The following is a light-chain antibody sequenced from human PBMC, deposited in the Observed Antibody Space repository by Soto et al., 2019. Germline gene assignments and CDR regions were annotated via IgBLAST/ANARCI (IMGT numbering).Light chain of an antibody. V-gene: IGLV1-44*01. Sequence: QSVLTQPPSASWTPGQRVTIPCSGSSSNIGRNTVNWYQRLPGAAPRLLVYRNNQRPSGVPDRFSGSKSGTSASLAISGLQSEDEADYYCATWDDSLSGVEFGGGTKLTVL. CDR2: RNN. J-gene: IGLJ3*02. CDR1: SSNIGRNT. CDR3: ATWDDSLSGVE.